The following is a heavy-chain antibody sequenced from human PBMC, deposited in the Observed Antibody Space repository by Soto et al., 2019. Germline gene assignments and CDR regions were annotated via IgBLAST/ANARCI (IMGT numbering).Heavy chain of an antibody. CDR1: GFTFSTYS. CDR2: ISSRSDI. V-gene: IGHV3-21*01. J-gene: IGHJ6*02. D-gene: IGHD2-2*02. Sequence: SLRLSFVGSGFTFSTYSINWVRQAPGKGLEWVSSISSRSDIYYADSVKGRFTISRDNAKNSVSLQMNSLRAEDTAVYYCAREYTAWPLAYGLDVWGQGTTVTVSS. CDR3: AREYTAWPLAYGLDV.